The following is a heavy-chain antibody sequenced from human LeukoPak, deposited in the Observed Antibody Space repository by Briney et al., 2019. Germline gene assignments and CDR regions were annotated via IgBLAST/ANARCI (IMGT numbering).Heavy chain of an antibody. CDR3: ARDPRKKSGLFDY. V-gene: IGHV1-18*01. CDR1: GYTFTSYG. D-gene: IGHD1-14*01. Sequence: GASVKVSCKASGYTFTSYGISWVRQAPGQGLEWMGWISAYNGNTNYAQKLQGRVTMTTDTSTSTAHMELRSLRSDDTAVYYCARDPRKKSGLFDYWGQGTLVTVSS. J-gene: IGHJ4*02. CDR2: ISAYNGNT.